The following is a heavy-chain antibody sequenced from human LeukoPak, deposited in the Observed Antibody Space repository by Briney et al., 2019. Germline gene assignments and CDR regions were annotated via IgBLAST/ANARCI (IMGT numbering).Heavy chain of an antibody. CDR1: GFTFHDYG. D-gene: IGHD3-22*01. J-gene: IGHJ4*02. CDR3: ARGSIAIYYYGSRGYFDY. CDR2: LNWNGGST. Sequence: GGSLRLSCVASGFTFHDYGMSWVRQAPGKGLEWVSGLNWNGGSTGYADSVKGRFTISRDNAKNSLYLQMNSLGAEDTAFYYCARGSIAIYYYGSRGYFDYWGQGTLVTVSS. V-gene: IGHV3-20*04.